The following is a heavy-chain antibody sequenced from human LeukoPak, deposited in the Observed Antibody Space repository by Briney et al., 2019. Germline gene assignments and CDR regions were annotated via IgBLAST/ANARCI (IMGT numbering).Heavy chain of an antibody. D-gene: IGHD1/OR15-1a*01. V-gene: IGHV3-64D*06. CDR3: VKDRGGITRDFDY. J-gene: IGHJ4*02. Sequence: GGSLRLFCSASGFTFSSYAMHWVRQAPGKGLEYVSGINSDDDSTSYADSLKDRFTIFRDNSKNTLYLQVSSLKTEDTAVYYCVKDRGGITRDFDYWGQGTLVTVSS. CDR1: GFTFSSYA. CDR2: INSDDDST.